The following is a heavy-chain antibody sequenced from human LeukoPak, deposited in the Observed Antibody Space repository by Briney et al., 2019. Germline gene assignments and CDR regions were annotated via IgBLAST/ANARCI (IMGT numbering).Heavy chain of an antibody. CDR2: MNPNSGNT. CDR1: GCTFTSYD. CDR3: ARDQSSGADAFDI. Sequence: GASVKVSCKASGCTFTSYDINWVRQATGQELEWMGWMNPNSGNTGYAQKFQGRVTMTRNTSISTAYMELSSLRSEDTAVYYCARDQSSGADAFDIWGQGTMVTVSS. J-gene: IGHJ3*02. V-gene: IGHV1-8*01. D-gene: IGHD6-19*01.